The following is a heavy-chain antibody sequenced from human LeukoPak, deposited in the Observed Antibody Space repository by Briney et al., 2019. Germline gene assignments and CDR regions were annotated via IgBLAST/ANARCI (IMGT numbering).Heavy chain of an antibody. V-gene: IGHV3-30*02. CDR1: GFTCSSYG. D-gene: IGHD3-22*01. CDR3: AKDQKLYDTSGHEVFDY. Sequence: PGGSLRLSCAASGFTCSSYGMYWVRQAPGKGPEWVALIRYDGSNQYYADSVKGRFTISRDNSRNTLYLQMNSLRTEDTAVYYCAKDQKLYDTSGHEVFDYGGQGTLVTVSS. CDR2: IRYDGSNQ. J-gene: IGHJ4*02.